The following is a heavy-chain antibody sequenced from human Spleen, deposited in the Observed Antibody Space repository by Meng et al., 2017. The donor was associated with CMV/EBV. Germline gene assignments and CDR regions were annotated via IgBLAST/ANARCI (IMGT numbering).Heavy chain of an antibody. CDR1: VGSFSGHY. Sequence: YVGSFSGHYWRCIRKPPGKGLEWIGEINHSGSTNYHPSLKRRVTISVDTPRNQFSLKLSSVTAADTAVYYCARRPIAARRTLGWFDPWGQGTLVTVSS. D-gene: IGHD6-6*01. V-gene: IGHV4-34*01. CDR3: ARRPIAARRTLGWFDP. CDR2: INHSGST. J-gene: IGHJ5*02.